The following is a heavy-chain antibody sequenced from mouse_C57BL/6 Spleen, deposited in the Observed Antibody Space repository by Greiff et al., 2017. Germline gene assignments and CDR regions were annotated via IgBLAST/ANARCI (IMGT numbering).Heavy chain of an antibody. Sequence: EVQVVESGGDLVKPGGSLKLSCAASGFTFSSYGMSWVRQTPDKRLEWVATISSGGSYTYYPDSVKGRFTISRDNAKTTLYLQMSSLKSEDTAMYYCARHGITTPPWFAYWGQGTLVTVSA. V-gene: IGHV5-6*01. CDR2: ISSGGSYT. CDR3: ARHGITTPPWFAY. CDR1: GFTFSSYG. D-gene: IGHD1-1*01. J-gene: IGHJ3*01.